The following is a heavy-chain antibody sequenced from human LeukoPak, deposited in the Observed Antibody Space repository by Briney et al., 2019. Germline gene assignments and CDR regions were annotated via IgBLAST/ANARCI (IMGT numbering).Heavy chain of an antibody. Sequence: ASVKVSCKASGYTFTSYYMHWVRQAPGQGLEWMGIINPSGGSTSYAQKFQGRVTMTRDTSTSTVYMELSSLRSEDTAVYYCARSSIAAAGTAYYYGMDVWGQGTTVTVSS. D-gene: IGHD6-13*01. J-gene: IGHJ6*02. CDR1: GYTFTSYY. CDR3: ARSSIAAAGTAYYYGMDV. CDR2: INPSGGST. V-gene: IGHV1-46*01.